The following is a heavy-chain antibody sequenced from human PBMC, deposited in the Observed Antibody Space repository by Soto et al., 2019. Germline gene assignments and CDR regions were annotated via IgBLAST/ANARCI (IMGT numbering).Heavy chain of an antibody. V-gene: IGHV3-30-3*01. D-gene: IGHD1-1*01. J-gene: IGHJ6*02. CDR2: ISYDGSNK. CDR1: GFTFSSYA. Sequence: QVQLVESGGGVVQPGRSLRLSCAASGFTFSSYAMHWVRQAPGKGLEWVAVISYDGSNKYYADSVKGRFTISRDNSKNTLYLQMNSLRAEDTAVYYCARGNNWNGRDYYGMDVWGQGTTVTVSS. CDR3: ARGNNWNGRDYYGMDV.